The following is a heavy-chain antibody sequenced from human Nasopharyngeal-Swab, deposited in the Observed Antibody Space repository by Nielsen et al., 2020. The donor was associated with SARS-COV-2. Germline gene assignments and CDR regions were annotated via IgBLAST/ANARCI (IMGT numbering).Heavy chain of an antibody. D-gene: IGHD6-13*01. CDR3: ARVSGSSRLYYYYGMDV. J-gene: IGHJ6*02. CDR1: GGSISSSSYY. V-gene: IGHV4-39*07. CDR2: IYYSGST. Sequence: SETLSLTCTVSGGSISSSSYYWGWIRQPPGKGLEWIGNIYYSGSTYYKPSLKSRVTISVDTSKNQFSLKLSSVTAADTAVYYCARVSGSSRLYYYYGMDVWGQGTTVTISS.